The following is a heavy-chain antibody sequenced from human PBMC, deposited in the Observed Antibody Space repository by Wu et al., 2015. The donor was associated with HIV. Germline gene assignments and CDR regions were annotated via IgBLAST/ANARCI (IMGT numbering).Heavy chain of an antibody. V-gene: IGHV1-2*02. D-gene: IGHD5-24*01. CDR1: GYTFTDYY. Sequence: QVQLLQPGAEVKKPGASVIISCKASGYTFTDYYIYWVRQAPGQGPEWMGWINSNRGGTKYAQKLQGRVTMSRNTAISTAYMELASLTSDDTAVYYCARLQSLHGLYSNADFWGQGTLVTVSS. CDR2: INSNRGGT. CDR3: ARLQSLHGLYSNADF. J-gene: IGHJ4*02.